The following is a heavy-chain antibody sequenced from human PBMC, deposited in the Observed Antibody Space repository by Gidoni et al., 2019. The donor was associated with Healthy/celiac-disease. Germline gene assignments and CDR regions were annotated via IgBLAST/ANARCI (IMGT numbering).Heavy chain of an antibody. J-gene: IGHJ4*02. V-gene: IGHV3-23*01. D-gene: IGHD4-17*01. CDR1: GFTFSSYA. Sequence: EVQLLESGGGWVQPGGSLRLPCAASGFTFSSYAMSWVRQAPGKGLEWVSAISGSGGSTYYADSVKGRFTISRDNSKNTLYLQMISLRAEDTAVYYCAKERSITVTTLCVYWGQGTLVTVSS. CDR2: ISGSGGST. CDR3: AKERSITVTTLCVY.